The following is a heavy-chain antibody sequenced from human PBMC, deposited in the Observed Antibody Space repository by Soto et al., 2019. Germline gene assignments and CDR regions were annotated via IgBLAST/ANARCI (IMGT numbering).Heavy chain of an antibody. CDR3: ARGRSGWYLVI. Sequence: SETLSLTCTVSGGSISRYYSSWTRPPPGKGLEWIGYIYYSGSTNYNPSLKSRVTISVETSKNQFSLKLSSLRSEDTAVYYRARGRSGWYLVIWGQGTLVNVSS. D-gene: IGHD6-19*01. V-gene: IGHV4-59*01. CDR2: IYYSGST. CDR1: GGSISRYY. J-gene: IGHJ4*02.